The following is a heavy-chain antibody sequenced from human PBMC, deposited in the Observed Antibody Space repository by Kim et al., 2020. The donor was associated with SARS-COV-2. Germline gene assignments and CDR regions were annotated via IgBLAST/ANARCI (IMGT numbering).Heavy chain of an antibody. J-gene: IGHJ4*01. Sequence: SETLSLTCTVSGGSISSYYWSWIRQPPGKGLEWIGYIYYSGSTNYNPSLKSRVTISVDTSKNQFSLKLSSVTAADTAVYYCARNPYSSGWYRVYYFDYWG. CDR3: ARNPYSSGWYRVYYFDY. CDR1: GGSISSYY. V-gene: IGHV4-59*08. CDR2: IYYSGST. D-gene: IGHD6-19*01.